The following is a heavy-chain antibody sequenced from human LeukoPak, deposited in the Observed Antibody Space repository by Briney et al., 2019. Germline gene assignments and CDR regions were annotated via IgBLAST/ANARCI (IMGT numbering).Heavy chain of an antibody. J-gene: IGHJ4*02. CDR1: GFTVSSNY. Sequence: GGSLRLSCAASGFTVSSNYMSWVRQAPGKGLEWVSVIYSGGSTYYADSVKGRFTISRDNSKNTLYLQMNSLRAEDTAVYYCASLRDGYNPMFDYWGQGTLVTVPS. CDR2: IYSGGST. V-gene: IGHV3-66*01. D-gene: IGHD5-24*01. CDR3: ASLRDGYNPMFDY.